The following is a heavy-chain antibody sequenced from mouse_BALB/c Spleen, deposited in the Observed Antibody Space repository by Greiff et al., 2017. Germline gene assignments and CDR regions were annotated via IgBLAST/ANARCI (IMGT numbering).Heavy chain of an antibody. D-gene: IGHD4-1*01. CDR1: GFTFSSYT. CDR2: ISSGGSYT. Sequence: EVKLMESGGGLVKPGGSLKLSCAASGFTFSSYTMSWVRQTPEKRLEWVATISSGGSYTYYPDSVKGRFTISRDNAKNTLYLQMSSLKSEDTAMYYCTREDPGTRLAYWGQGTLVTVSA. J-gene: IGHJ3*01. V-gene: IGHV5-6-4*01. CDR3: TREDPGTRLAY.